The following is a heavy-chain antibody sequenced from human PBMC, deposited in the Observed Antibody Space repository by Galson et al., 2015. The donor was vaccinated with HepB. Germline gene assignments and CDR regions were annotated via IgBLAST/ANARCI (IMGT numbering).Heavy chain of an antibody. CDR1: GFTFSDYS. J-gene: IGHJ4*02. V-gene: IGHV3-64D*08. D-gene: IGHD2-2*01. CDR2: ISKSGRNT. CDR3: VKSTSGAFDY. Sequence: SLRLSCAASGFTFSDYSMNWVRQAPGKGLEYISSISKSGRNTYYADSVTGRFSISRDNSRNTLYFQMRSLRPEDTAVYYCVKSTSGAFDYWGQGTLLLVSS.